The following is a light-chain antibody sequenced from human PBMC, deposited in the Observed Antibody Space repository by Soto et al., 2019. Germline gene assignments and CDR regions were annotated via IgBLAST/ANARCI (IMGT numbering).Light chain of an antibody. Sequence: DIQMTQSPSSLSASVGDRVTITCQASQDTQNYLNWYQQKPGKAPKLLIYEASNLETGVPSRFSGSGSGRSFTFTISSLQPEDIATYYCQQCDDFITFGGGTRIEIK. CDR1: QDTQNY. V-gene: IGKV1-33*01. CDR3: QQCDDFIT. J-gene: IGKJ4*01. CDR2: EAS.